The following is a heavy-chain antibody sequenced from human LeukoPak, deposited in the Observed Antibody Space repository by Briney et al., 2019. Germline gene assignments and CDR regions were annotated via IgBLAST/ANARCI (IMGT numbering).Heavy chain of an antibody. CDR2: ISGSGGST. CDR1: GFTFSSYA. J-gene: IGHJ3*02. V-gene: IGHV3-23*01. D-gene: IGHD2-2*01. CDR3: ARASSYALEDAFDI. Sequence: GGSLRLSCAASGFTFSSYAMSWVRQAPGKGLEWVSAISGSGGSTYYADSVKGRFTISRDNSKNTLYLQMNSLRSDDTAVYYCARASSYALEDAFDIWGQGTMVTVSS.